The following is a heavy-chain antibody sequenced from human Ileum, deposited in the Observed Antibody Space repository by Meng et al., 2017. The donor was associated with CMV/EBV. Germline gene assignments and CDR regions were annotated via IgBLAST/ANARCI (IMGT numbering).Heavy chain of an antibody. CDR3: ARDFGWFRIDP. J-gene: IGHJ5*02. CDR1: GFTFSDWW. V-gene: IGHV3-7*01. D-gene: IGHD6-19*01. Sequence: GESLKISCAASGFTFSDWWMTWVRLAPGKGLEWVANIKEDGSEKYYVDSVRGRFTISRDNTRNSMYLQMNSLRVEDSAVYYCARDFGWFRIDPWGQGTLVTVSS. CDR2: IKEDGSEK.